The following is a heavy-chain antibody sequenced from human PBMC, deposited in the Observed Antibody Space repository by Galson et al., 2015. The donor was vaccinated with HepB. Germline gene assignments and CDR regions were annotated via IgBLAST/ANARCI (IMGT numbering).Heavy chain of an antibody. CDR2: ITATSSYT. D-gene: IGHD4/OR15-4a*01. CDR1: GFTFSTFY. V-gene: IGHV3-11*05. CDR3: ARGWDYGEYLESLDF. J-gene: IGHJ4*02. Sequence: SLRLSCAASGFTFSTFYMSWIRQPPGKGLEWISYITATSSYTNYADSVKGRFTVSRDNAKNSVYLQMNNLRADDTAIYYCARGWDYGEYLESLDFWGQGTLVTVSS.